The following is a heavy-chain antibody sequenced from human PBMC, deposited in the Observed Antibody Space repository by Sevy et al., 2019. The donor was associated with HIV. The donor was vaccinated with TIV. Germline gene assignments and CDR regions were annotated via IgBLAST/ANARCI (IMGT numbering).Heavy chain of an antibody. V-gene: IGHV3-48*01. CDR1: GITLSNYG. J-gene: IGHJ4*02. CDR3: GRGGYPRPFDD. Sequence: GGSLRLSCAASGITLSNYGVNWVRQAPGKGLEGVSYISIRRGTIYYADSVKGRFTTTRDNAKNTRSLQMNSLRAEDTAVYYCGRGGYPRPFDDWGQGTLVTVSS. CDR2: ISIRRGTI. D-gene: IGHD1-1*01.